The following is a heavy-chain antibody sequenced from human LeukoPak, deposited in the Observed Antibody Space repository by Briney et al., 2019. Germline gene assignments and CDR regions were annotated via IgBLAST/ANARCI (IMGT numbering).Heavy chain of an antibody. D-gene: IGHD1-26*01. J-gene: IGHJ4*02. Sequence: SETLSLTCTVSGGSIGSSSYYWGWIRQPPGKGLEWIGSIYYSGSTYYNPSLKSRVTISVDTSKNQFSLKLSSVAAADTAVYYCARTYSGRSYYFDCWGQGTLVTVSS. CDR2: IYYSGST. CDR1: GGSIGSSSYY. CDR3: ARTYSGRSYYFDC. V-gene: IGHV4-39*01.